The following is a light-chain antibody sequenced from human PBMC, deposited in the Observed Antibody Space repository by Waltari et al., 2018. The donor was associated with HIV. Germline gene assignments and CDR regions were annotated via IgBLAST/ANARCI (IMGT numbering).Light chain of an antibody. Sequence: SYELTQPPSVSVSPGQTARFTCSGDTLPQKYAYWYQQKSGKAPVLFIYEDSKRPSGIPESFSGSSSGTMATLTISGAQVEDEADYYCYTTDSSDWVFGGGTKLTVL. J-gene: IGLJ3*02. CDR3: YTTDSSDWV. CDR1: TLPQKY. CDR2: EDS. V-gene: IGLV3-10*01.